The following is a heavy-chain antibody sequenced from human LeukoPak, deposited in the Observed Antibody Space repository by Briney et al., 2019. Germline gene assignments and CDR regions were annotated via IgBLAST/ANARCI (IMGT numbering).Heavy chain of an antibody. CDR3: AKVEVVPAAIPLGAFDI. CDR2: ISGSGGST. Sequence: PGGSLRLSCAASGFTFSSYAMSWVRQAPGKGLEWVSAISGSGGSTYYADSVKGRFTISRDNSKNTLYLQMNSLRAEDTAVYYCAKVEVVPAAIPLGAFDIWGQGTMVTVSS. J-gene: IGHJ3*02. CDR1: GFTFSSYA. V-gene: IGHV3-23*01. D-gene: IGHD2-2*02.